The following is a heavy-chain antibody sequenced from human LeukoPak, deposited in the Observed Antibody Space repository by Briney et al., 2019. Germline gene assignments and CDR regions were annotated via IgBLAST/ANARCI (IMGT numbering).Heavy chain of an antibody. D-gene: IGHD3-10*02. J-gene: IGHJ6*04. CDR1: GFTFSTYG. CDR2: ISGSGSST. V-gene: IGHV3-23*01. Sequence: GGSLRLSCVASGFTFSTYGMNWVRQAPGKGLEWLSIISGSGSSTFCADSVKGRFIISRDNSKNTLYLQMNSLRDEDTAVYYCAELGITMIGGVWGKGTTVTISS. CDR3: AELGITMIGGV.